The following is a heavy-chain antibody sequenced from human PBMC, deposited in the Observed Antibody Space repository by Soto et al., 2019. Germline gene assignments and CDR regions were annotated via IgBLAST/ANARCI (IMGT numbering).Heavy chain of an antibody. CDR3: AKDKGGFSNDRHLYFFDN. CDR1: GFTFRSYA. J-gene: IGHJ4*02. Sequence: PGGSLRLSCTASGFTFRSYAISWVRQAPGKGLEWLSSISGSGATTRYADSVKGRFTISRDNSKNTVYLQMNSLRAEDTAAYFCAKDKGGFSNDRHLYFFDNWGQGARVTVSS. D-gene: IGHD5-12*01. CDR2: ISGSGATT. V-gene: IGHV3-23*01.